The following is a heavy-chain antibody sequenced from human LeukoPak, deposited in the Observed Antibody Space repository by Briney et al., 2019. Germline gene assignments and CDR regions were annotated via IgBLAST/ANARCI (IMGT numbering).Heavy chain of an antibody. Sequence: GASVKVSCKASGYTFTSYAMHWVRQAPGQRLEWMGWINAGNGNTKYSQEFQGRVTITRDTSASTAYMELSSLRSDDTAVYYCARDYCTNGVCQIDYWGQGTLVTVSS. D-gene: IGHD2-8*01. CDR2: INAGNGNT. CDR1: GYTFTSYA. V-gene: IGHV1-3*01. CDR3: ARDYCTNGVCQIDY. J-gene: IGHJ4*02.